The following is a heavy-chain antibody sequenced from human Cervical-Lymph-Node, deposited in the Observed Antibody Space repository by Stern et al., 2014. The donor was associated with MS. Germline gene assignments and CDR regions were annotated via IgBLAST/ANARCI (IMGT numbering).Heavy chain of an antibody. D-gene: IGHD5-24*01. CDR1: GGSLSGYD. J-gene: IGHJ4*02. V-gene: IGHV4-59*01. CDR2: IYYSGST. Sequence: QLQLQESGPGLVKPSETLSLTCTVSGGSLSGYDCSWIRQPPGKGLEWIGHIYYSGSTNYIPSLKSRVSISIDTPKNQFSLKLSSVTAADTAVYYCARSRDAYSPLAYWGQGALVTVSS. CDR3: ARSRDAYSPLAY.